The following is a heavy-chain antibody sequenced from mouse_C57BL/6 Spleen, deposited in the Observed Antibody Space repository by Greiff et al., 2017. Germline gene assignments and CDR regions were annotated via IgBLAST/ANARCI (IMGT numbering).Heavy chain of an antibody. J-gene: IGHJ4*01. Sequence: EVQLVESEGGLVQPGSSMKLSCTASGFTFSDYYMAWVRQVPEKGLEWVANINYDGSSTYYLDSLKSRFIISRDNAKNILYLQMSSLKSEDTATYYCARGDYYYGSSPGAMDYWGQGTSVTVSS. CDR3: ARGDYYYGSSPGAMDY. D-gene: IGHD1-1*01. CDR2: INYDGSST. CDR1: GFTFSDYY. V-gene: IGHV5-16*01.